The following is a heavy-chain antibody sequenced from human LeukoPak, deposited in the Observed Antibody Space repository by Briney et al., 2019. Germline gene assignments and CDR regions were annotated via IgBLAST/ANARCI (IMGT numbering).Heavy chain of an antibody. CDR2: ISFYHGNT. Sequence: ASVKVSCKASGYTFLNYGITWVRQAPGQGLEWMAWISFYHGNTIYAQKLQGRATLTTDTSTSTAYMELRSLTSDDTAIYYCARGGSNYDTTVYYYEDWFDPWGQGTLVTVST. CDR3: ARGGSNYDTTVYYYEDWFDP. J-gene: IGHJ5*02. V-gene: IGHV1-18*01. D-gene: IGHD3-22*01. CDR1: GYTFLNYG.